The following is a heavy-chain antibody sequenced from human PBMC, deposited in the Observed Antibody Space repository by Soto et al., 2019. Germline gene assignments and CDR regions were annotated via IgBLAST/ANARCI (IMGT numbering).Heavy chain of an antibody. CDR2: IYYSGST. J-gene: IGHJ3*02. D-gene: IGHD4-17*01. CDR1: GGSISSGGYY. V-gene: IGHV4-31*03. CDR3: ARGGRHDYGVEDAFDI. Sequence: SETLSLTCTVSGGSISSGGYYWSWIRQHPGKGLEWIGYIYYSGSTYYNPSLKSRVTISVDTSKNQFSLKLSSVTAADTAVYYCARGGRHDYGVEDAFDIWGQGTMVTVSS.